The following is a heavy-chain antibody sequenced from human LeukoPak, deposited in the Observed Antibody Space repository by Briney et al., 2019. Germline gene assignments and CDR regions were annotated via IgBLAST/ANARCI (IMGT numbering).Heavy chain of an antibody. V-gene: IGHV3-23*02. D-gene: IGHD2-15*01. CDR1: GYTFSSYA. Sequence: PGGTLTLTCTASGYTFSSYAMSWVRQAPGKGLEWISAINGSGTTYYEDSVKGRFTISSDNSKNTLYLQMNTLRAADTAVYYCAKDHYGGGSCYFDYWGQGTLVTVSS. CDR3: AKDHYGGGSCYFDY. CDR2: INGSGTT. J-gene: IGHJ4*02.